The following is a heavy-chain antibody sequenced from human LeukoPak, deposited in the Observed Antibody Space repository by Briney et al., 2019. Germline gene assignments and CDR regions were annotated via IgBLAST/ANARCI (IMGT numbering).Heavy chain of an antibody. Sequence: GSLRLSCAGSGFTFSSYAMSWVRQAPGKGLEWVSGIGGGGTNTDYADSVKGRFTISRDNSKNTLTLQMSSLRADDTAVYFCAKDARGYHRPIDHWGQGILVTVSS. D-gene: IGHD3-22*01. CDR1: GFTFSSYA. J-gene: IGHJ4*02. CDR3: AKDARGYHRPIDH. CDR2: IGGGGTNT. V-gene: IGHV3-23*01.